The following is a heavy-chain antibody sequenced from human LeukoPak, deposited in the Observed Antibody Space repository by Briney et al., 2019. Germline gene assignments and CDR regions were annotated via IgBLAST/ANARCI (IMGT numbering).Heavy chain of an antibody. CDR3: ARGRGYYGSGFMDV. CDR2: IIPIFGTA. Sequence: GSSVKVSCKASGGTFSSYAISWVRQAPGQGLEWMGGIIPIFGTANYAQKFQGRVTMTRNTSISTAYMELSSLRSEDTAVYYCARGRGYYGSGFMDVWGQGTTVTVSS. J-gene: IGHJ6*02. D-gene: IGHD3-10*01. CDR1: GGTFSSYA. V-gene: IGHV1-69*05.